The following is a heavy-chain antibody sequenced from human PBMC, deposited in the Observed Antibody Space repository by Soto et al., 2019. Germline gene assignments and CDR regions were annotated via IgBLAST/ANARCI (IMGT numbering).Heavy chain of an antibody. V-gene: IGHV4-34*01. Sequence: PSETLSLTCAVYGGSFSGYYWSWIRQPPGKGLEWIGEINHSGSTNYNPSLKSQVTISADTSKNQFSLKLSSVTAADTAVYYCARGRLAYYYGLDVWGQGNTVTVSS. CDR3: ARGRLAYYYGLDV. D-gene: IGHD3-16*01. J-gene: IGHJ6*02. CDR2: INHSGST. CDR1: GGSFSGYY.